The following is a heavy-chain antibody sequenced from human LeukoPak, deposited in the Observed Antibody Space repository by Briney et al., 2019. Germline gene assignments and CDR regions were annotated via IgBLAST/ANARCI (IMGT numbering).Heavy chain of an antibody. J-gene: IGHJ3*02. Sequence: AGGSLRLSCSASGFTFSSYGMHWVSQAPGKGLEWVAVIWYDGSNKYYADTVKGRFTISRDNSKNTLYLQMNSLRAEDTAVYYCARAGSAFDIWGQGTMVTVSP. V-gene: IGHV3-33*08. CDR1: GFTFSSYG. CDR3: ARAGSAFDI. CDR2: IWYDGSNK.